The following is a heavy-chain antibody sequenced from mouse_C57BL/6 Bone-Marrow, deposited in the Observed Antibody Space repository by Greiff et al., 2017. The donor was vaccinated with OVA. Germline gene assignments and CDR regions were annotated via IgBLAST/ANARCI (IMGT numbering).Heavy chain of an antibody. J-gene: IGHJ1*03. CDR2: SRNKANDYTT. Sequence: EVNLVESGGGLVQSGRSLRLSCATSGFTFSDFYMEWVRQAPGKGLEWIAASRNKANDYTTEYSASVKGRFIVSRDTSQSILYLQMNALRAEDTAIYYCARGTVVATDWYFDVWGTGTTVTVSS. D-gene: IGHD1-1*01. CDR3: ARGTVVATDWYFDV. CDR1: GFTFSDFY. V-gene: IGHV7-1*01.